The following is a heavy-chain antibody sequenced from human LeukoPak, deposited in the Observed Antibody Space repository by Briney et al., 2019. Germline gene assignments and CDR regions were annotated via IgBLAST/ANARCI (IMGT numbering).Heavy chain of an antibody. Sequence: NPSETLSLTCAVSGGPISSGGYSWSWIRQPLGKGLEWIGYIYHSGSTYYNPSLKSRVTISVDRSKNQFSLKLSSVTAADTAVYYCAGSGHYYYDSFDYWGQGTLVTVSS. V-gene: IGHV4-30-2*01. D-gene: IGHD3-22*01. CDR2: IYHSGST. CDR3: AGSGHYYYDSFDY. J-gene: IGHJ4*02. CDR1: GGPISSGGYS.